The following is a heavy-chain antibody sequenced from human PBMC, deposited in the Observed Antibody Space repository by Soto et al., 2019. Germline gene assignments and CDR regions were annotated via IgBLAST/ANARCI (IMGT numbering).Heavy chain of an antibody. J-gene: IGHJ4*02. V-gene: IGHV1-18*01. CDR2: VSTYNGNT. Sequence: GASVTVSCKASGYSFTTYPITWVRQAPGQGLEWLGWVSTYNGNTNYAQGLQGRVSMTTDTSTSTAYLELRNLRSDATAVYYCEREGSGWDFDTWGQGTQVTVSS. CDR1: GYSFTTYP. CDR3: EREGSGWDFDT. D-gene: IGHD6-19*01.